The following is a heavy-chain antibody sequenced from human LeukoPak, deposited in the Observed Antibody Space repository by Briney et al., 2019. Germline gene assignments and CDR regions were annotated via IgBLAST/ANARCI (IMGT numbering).Heavy chain of an antibody. CDR1: GGFIRSYY. Sequence: SETLSLTCTVSGGFIRSYYWSWIRQPPGKGREWVGYIFYSGTTDSNPSLKSRVTISADTSKNQFSLKLSSVTAADTAVYYCARTYCSGGSCHFDYWGQGTLVTVSS. CDR3: ARTYCSGGSCHFDY. V-gene: IGHV4-59*08. J-gene: IGHJ4*02. CDR2: IFYSGTT. D-gene: IGHD2-15*01.